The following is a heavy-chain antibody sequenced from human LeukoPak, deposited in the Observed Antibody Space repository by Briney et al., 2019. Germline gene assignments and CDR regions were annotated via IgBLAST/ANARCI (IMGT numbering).Heavy chain of an antibody. V-gene: IGHV4-39*07. CDR3: ARESPDGYYDY. J-gene: IGHJ4*02. CDR1: GSSISSSSYY. Sequence: SQTLSLTCTVSGSSISSSSYYWGWIRQPPGKGLEWIGSIYYSGSTYYNPSLKSRVTISVDTSKNQFSLKLSSVTAADTAVYYCARESPDGYYDYWGQGTLVTVSS. D-gene: IGHD3-22*01. CDR2: IYYSGST.